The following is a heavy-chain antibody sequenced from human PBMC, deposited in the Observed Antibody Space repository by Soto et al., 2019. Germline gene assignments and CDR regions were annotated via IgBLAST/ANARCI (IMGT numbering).Heavy chain of an antibody. CDR3: ARQEYSTTWYLNY. Sequence: EVQLLESGGGVVQPGGSLRLSCAASGFTFSAYAMSWVRQAPGKGLEWVPVISGSGDATYYADSVKGRFTISRDNSKNTLYLQMNSLRAEDTAVYYCARQEYSTTWYLNYWGQGTLVTVSS. V-gene: IGHV3-23*01. D-gene: IGHD6-13*01. CDR2: ISGSGDAT. J-gene: IGHJ4*02. CDR1: GFTFSAYA.